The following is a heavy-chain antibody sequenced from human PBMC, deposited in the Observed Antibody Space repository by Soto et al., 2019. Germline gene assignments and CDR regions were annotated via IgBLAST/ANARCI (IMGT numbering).Heavy chain of an antibody. CDR1: GGSIRSGSFY. Sequence: QLRLQALGPGLVKPSETLSLTCTVSGGSIRSGSFYWGWIRQPPGKGLEWIGSIYYSGGPSYNASLKSRVTISVDSSKNQFSLRLTSVTAADTAIYYCVRPAAYYSHFGWFDPWGQGTLVTVSS. V-gene: IGHV4-39*01. CDR3: VRPAAYYSHFGWFDP. CDR2: IYYSGGP. D-gene: IGHD3-22*01. J-gene: IGHJ5*02.